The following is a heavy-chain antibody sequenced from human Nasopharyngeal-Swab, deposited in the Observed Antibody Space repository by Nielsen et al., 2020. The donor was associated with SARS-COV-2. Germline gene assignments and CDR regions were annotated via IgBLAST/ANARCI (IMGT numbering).Heavy chain of an antibody. CDR2: ISSSSSYI. CDR3: AKVWFGESDGFDN. D-gene: IGHD3-10*01. CDR1: GFTFNNYN. V-gene: IGHV3-21*04. J-gene: IGHJ3*02. Sequence: GESLKISCAASGFTFNNYNFNWVRQAPGKGLEWVSSISSSSSYIYYADSVKGRFTISRDNAKNSLYLQMNSLRAEDTALYYCAKVWFGESDGFDNWGQGTMVTVSS.